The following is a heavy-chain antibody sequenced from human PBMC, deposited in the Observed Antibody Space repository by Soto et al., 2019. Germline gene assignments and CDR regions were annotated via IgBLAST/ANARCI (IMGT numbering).Heavy chain of an antibody. V-gene: IGHV1-18*01. Sequence: QDQLVQSGVEVKKPGASVKVSCKASGYSFTNYGITWVRQAPGQGFEWMGWISAYNGNTNYAQKFQGRVTLTTDASTSTASLESRSLRSDDTAVYYCARDRGVAPPVAGNTHYYYYMDVWGKGTTVTVSS. CDR1: GYSFTNYG. CDR2: ISAYNGNT. CDR3: ARDRGVAPPVAGNTHYYYYMDV. D-gene: IGHD6-19*01. J-gene: IGHJ6*03.